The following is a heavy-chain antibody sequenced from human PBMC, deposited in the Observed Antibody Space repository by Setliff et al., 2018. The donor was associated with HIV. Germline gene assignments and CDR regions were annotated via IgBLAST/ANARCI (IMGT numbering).Heavy chain of an antibody. D-gene: IGHD3-22*01. V-gene: IGHV4-59*11. CDR2: IYYTGNT. Sequence: LSLTCTVSDGSISSQYWSWIRQPPGKGLEWVGSIYYTGNTNYNPSLKSRVTISVDTSKNELSLKMSSETAADTAVYYCARAPATMIVVVNHVPLAAFGLWGQGTMVTVSS. CDR1: DGSISSQY. J-gene: IGHJ3*01. CDR3: ARAPATMIVVVNHVPLAAFGL.